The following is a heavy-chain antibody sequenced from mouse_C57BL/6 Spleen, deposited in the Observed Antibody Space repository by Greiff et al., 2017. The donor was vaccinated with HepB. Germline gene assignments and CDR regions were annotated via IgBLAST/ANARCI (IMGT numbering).Heavy chain of an antibody. CDR3: SRGFITPFAY. D-gene: IGHD1-1*01. J-gene: IGHJ3*01. Sequence: EVQLQQSGPELVKPGASVKISCKASGYTFTDYYMNWVKQSHGKSLEWIGDINPNNGGTSYNQKFKGKATLTVDKSSSTAYMELRSLTSEDSAVYYWSRGFITPFAYWGQGTLVTVSA. CDR1: GYTFTDYY. CDR2: INPNNGGT. V-gene: IGHV1-26*01.